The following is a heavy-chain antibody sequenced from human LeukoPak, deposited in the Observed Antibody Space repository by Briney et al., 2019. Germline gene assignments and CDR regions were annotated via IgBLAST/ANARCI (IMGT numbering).Heavy chain of an antibody. Sequence: GGSLRLSCAASGFTVSSNYMSWVRQAPGKGLEWVSSISSSSSYIYYADSVKGRFTISRDNAKNSLYLQMNSLRAEDTAVYYCARGPLIAAAAGAFDIWGQGTMVTVSS. CDR2: ISSSSSYI. CDR1: GFTVSSNY. J-gene: IGHJ3*02. CDR3: ARGPLIAAAAGAFDI. D-gene: IGHD6-13*01. V-gene: IGHV3-21*01.